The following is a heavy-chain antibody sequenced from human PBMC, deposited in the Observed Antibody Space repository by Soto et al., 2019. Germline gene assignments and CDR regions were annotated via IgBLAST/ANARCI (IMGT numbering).Heavy chain of an antibody. D-gene: IGHD3-16*02. CDR3: ARGKLSDYVWGSYRYHFDY. J-gene: IGHJ4*02. V-gene: IGHV4-4*02. Sequence: SETLSLTCAVSGGSISSSNWWSWVRQPPGKGLEWIGEIYHSGSTNYNPSLKSRVTISVDTSKNQFSLKLSSVTAADTAVYYCARGKLSDYVWGSYRYHFDYWGQGTVVTVSS. CDR1: GGSISSSNW. CDR2: IYHSGST.